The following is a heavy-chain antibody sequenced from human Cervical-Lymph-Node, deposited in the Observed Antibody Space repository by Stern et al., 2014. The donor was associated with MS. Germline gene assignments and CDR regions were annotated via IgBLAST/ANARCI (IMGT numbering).Heavy chain of an antibody. V-gene: IGHV4-39*01. J-gene: IGHJ4*02. D-gene: IGHD6-13*01. CDR2: IFFSGST. CDR3: ARQPPSIGTALDY. CDR1: GDSLSISSSY. Sequence: MQLVESGPGLVKPSETLSLTCTVAGDSLSISSSYWGWVRQPPGKGLEWIGNIFFSGSTYYKPSLKSRVTISVDTAKNQFSLQLTSVTAADTAVYYCARQPPSIGTALDYWGQGTLVTVSS.